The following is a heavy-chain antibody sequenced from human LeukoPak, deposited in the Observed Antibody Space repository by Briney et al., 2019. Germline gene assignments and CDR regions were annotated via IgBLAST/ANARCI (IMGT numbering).Heavy chain of an antibody. CDR2: ISPYNSNT. CDR1: GYIFTDYG. V-gene: IGHV1-18*01. J-gene: IGHJ4*02. D-gene: IGHD3-22*01. CDR3: AREMSYYDSSGYYYYFDH. Sequence: ASVKVSCKASGYIFTDYGISWVRQAPGQGLEWMGWISPYNSNTNYGQKFQGRVTMTTDTSTTTVYMELRTLTSDEAAVYFCAREMSYYDSSGYYYYFDHWGQGTLVTVSS.